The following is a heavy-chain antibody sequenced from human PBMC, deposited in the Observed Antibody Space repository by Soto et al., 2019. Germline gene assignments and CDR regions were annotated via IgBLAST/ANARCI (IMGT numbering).Heavy chain of an antibody. D-gene: IGHD3-16*01. Sequence: ASVKVSCKASGNTFTSYDINWVRQATGHGLEWMGWINPNSGNIGYAQKFQGRVTMTRDTAIRTAYMEVSRLRSDDTAVYYCARGRAWGSYYLLDYRGQGPLLTVSS. V-gene: IGHV1-8*01. CDR2: INPNSGNI. CDR1: GNTFTSYD. CDR3: ARGRAWGSYYLLDY. J-gene: IGHJ4*02.